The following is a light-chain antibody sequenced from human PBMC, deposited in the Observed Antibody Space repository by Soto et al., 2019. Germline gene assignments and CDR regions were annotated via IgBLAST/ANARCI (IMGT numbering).Light chain of an antibody. Sequence: EIVLTQSPGTLSLSPGERATLSCRASQRVIYDYLAWYQQKPGQAPRLLIYAAPNRATGVPGRFTGSGSGTDFTLTISRLEPEDFAVYYCQQYGSSLYTFGQGTRLEIK. CDR3: QQYGSSLYT. V-gene: IGKV3-20*01. CDR2: AAP. CDR1: QRVIYDY. J-gene: IGKJ5*01.